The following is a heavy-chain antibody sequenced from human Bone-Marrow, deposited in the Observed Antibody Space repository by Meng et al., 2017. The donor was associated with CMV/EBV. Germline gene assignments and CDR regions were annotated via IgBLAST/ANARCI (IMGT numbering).Heavy chain of an antibody. J-gene: IGHJ6*02. Sequence: GESLKISCAASGFTFSSYAMHWVRQAPGKGLEWVAVIWYDGSNKYYADSVKCRFTISRDNSKNTLYLQMNSLRAEDTAVYYCAKVHMLGPYYYYYYGMDVWGQGTTVTVSS. CDR3: AKVHMLGPYYYYYYGMDV. CDR2: IWYDGSNK. D-gene: IGHD2-8*01. V-gene: IGHV3-33*06. CDR1: GFTFSSYA.